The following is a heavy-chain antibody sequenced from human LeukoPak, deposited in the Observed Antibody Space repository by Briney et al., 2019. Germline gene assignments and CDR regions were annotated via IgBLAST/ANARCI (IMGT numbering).Heavy chain of an antibody. CDR1: RFIFSSYA. CDR3: AKMRGQYYHSYYMDA. CDR2: GGSGGST. J-gene: IGHJ6*03. Sequence: PGGSLRLSCAASRFIFSSYAMSWVRQAPGKGLEWVSYGGSGGSTYYADSVKGRFTVSRDNSKSTLYLQMNSLTAEDTAVYYCAKMRGQYYHSYYMDAWGKGTTVTVSS. V-gene: IGHV3-23*01.